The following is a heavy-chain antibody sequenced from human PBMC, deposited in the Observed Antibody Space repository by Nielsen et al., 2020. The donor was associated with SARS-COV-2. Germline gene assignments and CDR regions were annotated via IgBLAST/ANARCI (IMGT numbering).Heavy chain of an antibody. CDR1: DYSFSDYG. D-gene: IGHD1-1*01. J-gene: IGHJ6*02. CDR2: ISGDSGNT. CDR3: ARDRQYNWNDYNCMDV. V-gene: IGHV1-18*01. Sequence: ASVKVSCKASDYSFSDYGISWVRQAPGQGLEWMGWISGDSGNTMYAEKFQGRVTLTTETSTSTAYMEVTSLRADDTAVYYCARDRQYNWNDYNCMDVWGQGSTVTVSS.